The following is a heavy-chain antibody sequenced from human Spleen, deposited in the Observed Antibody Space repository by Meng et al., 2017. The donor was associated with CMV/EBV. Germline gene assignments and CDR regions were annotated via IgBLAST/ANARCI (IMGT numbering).Heavy chain of an antibody. J-gene: IGHJ3*02. CDR1: GGCITSGSYH. CDR3: ARGSRHITIFTGGAFDI. D-gene: IGHD3-3*01. CDR2: IYTSGST. Sequence: NPTRTLSLTCSGLGGCITSGSYHVSWVRQSARKGLKWIGRIYTSGSTNYNPSLKSRVTISVDTSKNQFSLKLSSVTAADTAVYYCARGSRHITIFTGGAFDIWGQGTMVTVSS. V-gene: IGHV4-61*02.